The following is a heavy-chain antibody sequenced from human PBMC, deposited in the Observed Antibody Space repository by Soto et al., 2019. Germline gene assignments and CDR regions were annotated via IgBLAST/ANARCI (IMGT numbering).Heavy chain of an antibody. D-gene: IGHD3-10*01. CDR3: AKPVYGSGSPDY. CDR2: IAETGSST. CDR1: GLNFNGYT. J-gene: IGHJ4*02. Sequence: GGSLRLSCATSGLNFNGYTMSWVHQAPGQGLEWVSGIAETGSSTYYADSVKGRFTISRDNSENTLYLQMNNLRAEDTAIYYCAKPVYGSGSPDYWGQGTLVTVSS. V-gene: IGHV3-23*01.